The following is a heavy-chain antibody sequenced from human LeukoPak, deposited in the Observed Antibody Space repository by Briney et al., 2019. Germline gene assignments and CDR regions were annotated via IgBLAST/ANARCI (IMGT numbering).Heavy chain of an antibody. J-gene: IGHJ4*02. V-gene: IGHV3-15*01. Sequence: GGSLRLSCAASGFTFRNASMSWVRQAPGKGLEWVGRIKSKTDGGTTDYAAPVKGRFTISRDDSRNTLYLQMGSLTTEDTAVYFCAHRDTAMVRIDYWGQGTLVTVSS. CDR2: IKSKTDGGTT. CDR1: GFTFRNAS. CDR3: AHRDTAMVRIDY. D-gene: IGHD5-18*01.